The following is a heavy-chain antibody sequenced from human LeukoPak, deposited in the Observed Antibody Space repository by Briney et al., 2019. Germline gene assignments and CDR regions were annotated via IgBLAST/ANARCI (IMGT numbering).Heavy chain of an antibody. D-gene: IGHD3-22*01. J-gene: IGHJ4*02. CDR3: AKDDTSYYYDSSGYYRFDH. V-gene: IGHV3-23*01. Sequence: PGGSLRLSCAASGFTFSSYAMSWVRQAPGKGLEWVSVISGSGGYTYYADSVKGRFTLSRDNSKNTLYLQMNSLRAEDTAVYYCAKDDTSYYYDSSGYYRFDHWGQGTLVTVSS. CDR1: GFTFSSYA. CDR2: ISGSGGYT.